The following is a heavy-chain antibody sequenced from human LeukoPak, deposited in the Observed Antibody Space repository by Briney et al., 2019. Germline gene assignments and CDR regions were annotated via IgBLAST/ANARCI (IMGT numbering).Heavy chain of an antibody. CDR2: INEGSTSM. CDR3: ASGGSSNQYYYYGMDV. V-gene: IGHV3-48*01. CDR1: GFTFSTYS. Sequence: GSLRLSCAASGFTFSTYSMNWIRQAPGKGLEWISYINEGSTSMYYADSVKGRFTISRDNAKNSLYMQMNSLRAEDTAVYYCASGGSSNQYYYYGMDVWGQGTTVTVS. D-gene: IGHD2-15*01. J-gene: IGHJ6*02.